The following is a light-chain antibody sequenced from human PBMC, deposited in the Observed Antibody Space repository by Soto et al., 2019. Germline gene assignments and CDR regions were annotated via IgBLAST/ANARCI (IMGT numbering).Light chain of an antibody. Sequence: EIVMTQYPATLSVSPGERVTVSCRASQSINSNLAWYQHKPGQAPRLLIHGATTRATGIPARFSGSGSGTDFTLTISRLEPEDFAVYYCQQYGSSLTWTFGQGTKVDIK. CDR1: QSINSN. CDR2: GAT. CDR3: QQYGSSLTWT. J-gene: IGKJ1*01. V-gene: IGKV3-15*01.